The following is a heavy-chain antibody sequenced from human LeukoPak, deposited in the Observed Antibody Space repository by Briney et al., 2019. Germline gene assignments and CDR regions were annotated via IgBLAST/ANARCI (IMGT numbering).Heavy chain of an antibody. J-gene: IGHJ4*02. CDR2: ISYDGSNK. V-gene: IGHV3-30-3*01. CDR1: GFTFSSYA. D-gene: IGHD3-22*01. CDR3: ARGGHYYDSSGLDY. Sequence: GGSLRLSCAASGFTFSSYAMHWVRQAPGKGLEWVAVISYDGSNKYYADSVKGRFTISRDNSKNTLYLQMNSLRAEDTAVYYCARGGHYYDSSGLDYWGQGTLVTVSS.